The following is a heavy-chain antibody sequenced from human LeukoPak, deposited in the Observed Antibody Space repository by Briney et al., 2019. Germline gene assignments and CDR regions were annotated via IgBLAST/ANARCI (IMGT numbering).Heavy chain of an antibody. CDR2: IYYSGST. Sequence: SETLSLTCTVSGGSISTGNYYWSWLRQHPEKGLEYIGYIYYSGSTYYNPSLKGRVSMSVDTSKSQFSLKLSSVTAADTAVYYCARRGLGAARNWFDPWGQGTLVTVSS. CDR3: ARRGLGAARNWFDP. D-gene: IGHD3-3*01. J-gene: IGHJ5*02. CDR1: GGSISTGNYY. V-gene: IGHV4-31*03.